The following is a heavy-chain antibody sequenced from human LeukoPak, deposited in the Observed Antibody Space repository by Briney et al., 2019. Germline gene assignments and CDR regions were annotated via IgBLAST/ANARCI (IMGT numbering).Heavy chain of an antibody. CDR1: GGTFSSYA. CDR3: ARGQEWGDGYNFRG. CDR2: IIPILGIA. J-gene: IGHJ4*02. V-gene: IGHV1-69*04. Sequence: ASVKVSCKASGGTFSSYAISWVRQAPGQGLEWMGRIIPILGIANYAQKFQGRVTITADKSTSTAYMELSSLRSEDTAVYYCARGQEWGDGYNFRGWGQGTLVTVSS. D-gene: IGHD5-24*01.